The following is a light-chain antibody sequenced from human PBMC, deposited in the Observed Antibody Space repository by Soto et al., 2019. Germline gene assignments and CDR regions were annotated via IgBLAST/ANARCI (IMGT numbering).Light chain of an antibody. Sequence: EIVLTQSPGTLSLSPGERATLSCRASHSVSSTWLAWYQQKPGQPPRLLIYGASSSASGIPGRFSGSGSGTDFTLTISRLETEDCAVYYCQQYGSSRYTFGQGTKLEIK. CDR2: GAS. V-gene: IGKV3-20*01. CDR1: HSVSSTW. J-gene: IGKJ2*01. CDR3: QQYGSSRYT.